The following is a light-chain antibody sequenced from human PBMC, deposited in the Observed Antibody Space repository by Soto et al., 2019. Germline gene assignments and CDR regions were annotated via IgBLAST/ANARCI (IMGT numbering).Light chain of an antibody. CDR1: QSVSIY. V-gene: IGKV1-39*01. CDR3: QQSYSTPT. Sequence: DIQMTQSPSSLSASVGDRVTITCRTSQSVSIYVNWYQQKPGKAPILLIYASSSLQSGVPSRFSGSGSGTDFNLTISSLEPEDFATYYCQQSYSTPTFGQGTKV. J-gene: IGKJ2*01. CDR2: ASS.